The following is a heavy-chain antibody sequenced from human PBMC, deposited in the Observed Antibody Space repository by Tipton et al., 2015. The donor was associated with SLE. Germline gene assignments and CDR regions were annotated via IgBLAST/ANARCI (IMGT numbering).Heavy chain of an antibody. D-gene: IGHD1-20*01. CDR1: GGSISSHY. J-gene: IGHJ6*03. CDR2: IYYSGST. CDR3: ARDGLTGTTAIGPYYYYYMDV. V-gene: IGHV4-59*11. Sequence: TLSLTCTVSGGSISSHYWSWIRQPPGKGLEWIGYIYYSGSTNYNPSLKSRVTLSVDTSKNQFSLKLSSVTAADTAVYYCARDGLTGTTAIGPYYYYYMDVWGKGTTVTVSS.